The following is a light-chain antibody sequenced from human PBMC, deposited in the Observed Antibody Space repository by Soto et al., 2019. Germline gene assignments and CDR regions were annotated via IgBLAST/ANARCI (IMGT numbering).Light chain of an antibody. CDR2: KAS. CDR1: QGISSW. V-gene: IGKV1-12*01. J-gene: IGKJ4*01. CDR3: HQASSFPLS. Sequence: DIQMTQSPSSVSASVGDRVTISCRASQGISSWLAWYQQKPGKAPKLLIYKASTLQTGVPSRFSGRGSGTDFTLTITNLQPEDCATYYCHQASSFPLSFGGGTKVEIK.